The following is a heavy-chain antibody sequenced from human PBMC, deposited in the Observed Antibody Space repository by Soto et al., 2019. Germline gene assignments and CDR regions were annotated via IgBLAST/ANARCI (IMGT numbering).Heavy chain of an antibody. CDR2: INHSGST. CDR3: ARIRSSGYCSSTSCNDLYYYYGMDV. D-gene: IGHD2-2*01. Sequence: SETLSLTCAVYGGSFSGYYWSWIRQPPGKGLEWIGEINHSGSTNHSTSLKSRLTISKDTSKSQVVLTMTNMDPVDTATYYCARIRSSGYCSSTSCNDLYYYYGMDVWGQGTTVTVSS. CDR1: GGSFSGYY. J-gene: IGHJ6*02. V-gene: IGHV4-34*01.